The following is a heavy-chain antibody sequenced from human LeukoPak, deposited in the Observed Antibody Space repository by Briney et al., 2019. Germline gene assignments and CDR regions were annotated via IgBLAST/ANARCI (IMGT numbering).Heavy chain of an antibody. V-gene: IGHV4-39*01. Sequence: SETLSLTCTVSGGSISSSSYYWGWIRQPPGKGLEWIGSIYYSGSTYYNPSLKSRVTISVDTSKNQFSLKLSSVTAADTALYYCARGGGLWLGELLLNYWGQGTLVTVSS. CDR3: ARGGGLWLGELLLNY. CDR1: GGSISSSSYY. D-gene: IGHD3-10*01. CDR2: IYYSGST. J-gene: IGHJ4*02.